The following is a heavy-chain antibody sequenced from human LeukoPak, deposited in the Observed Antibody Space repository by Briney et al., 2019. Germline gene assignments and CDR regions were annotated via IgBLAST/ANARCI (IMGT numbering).Heavy chain of an antibody. CDR1: GGSISSYY. Sequence: PSEPLSLTCTVSGGSISSYYWSWIRQPPGKGLEGVGYVYYSGSTNYNPSLKSRVTISVDTSKNQFSLKLSSVTAADTAVYYCARDGYYDSSGYSFQHWGQGTLVTVSS. V-gene: IGHV4-59*01. CDR3: ARDGYYDSSGYSFQH. J-gene: IGHJ1*01. D-gene: IGHD3-22*01. CDR2: VYYSGST.